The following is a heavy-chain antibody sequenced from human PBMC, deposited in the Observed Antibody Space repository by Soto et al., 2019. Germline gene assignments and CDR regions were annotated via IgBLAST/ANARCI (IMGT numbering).Heavy chain of an antibody. Sequence: PWGSLRLSCAASGVTFSSYGMSWVRQAPGKGLEWVSGIVGSGGSTYYADSVKGRFNISRDNSKKTLYMKMNSLRAEDTAIYYWAKDPMVRGLGHRYGMDVWGQGTTVTVSS. CDR3: AKDPMVRGLGHRYGMDV. D-gene: IGHD3-10*01. V-gene: IGHV3-23*01. CDR1: GVTFSSYG. J-gene: IGHJ6*02. CDR2: IVGSGGST.